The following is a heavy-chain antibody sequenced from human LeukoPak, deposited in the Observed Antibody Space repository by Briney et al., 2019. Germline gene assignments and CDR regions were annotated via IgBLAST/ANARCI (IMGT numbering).Heavy chain of an antibody. CDR2: IKSETDGGTT. CDR3: TSKPMDYYGSGSLDY. Sequence: GGSLRLSCAASGFTFSNAWMSWVRQAPGKGLEWVGRIKSETDGGTTDYAAPVKGRFTISRDDSKNTLYLQMNSLKTEDTAVYYCTSKPMDYYGSGSLDYWGQGTLVTVSS. D-gene: IGHD3-10*01. CDR1: GFTFSNAW. V-gene: IGHV3-15*01. J-gene: IGHJ4*02.